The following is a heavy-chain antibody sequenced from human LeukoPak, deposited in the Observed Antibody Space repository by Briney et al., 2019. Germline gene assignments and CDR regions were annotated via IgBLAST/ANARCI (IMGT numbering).Heavy chain of an antibody. D-gene: IGHD1-26*01. J-gene: IGHJ4*02. Sequence: PGGSLRLSCAASGFTFSSYGMHWVRQAPGKGLEWVAVISYDGSNKYYADSVKGRFTISRDNSKNTLYLQMNSLRAEDTAVYYCAKDALDLNKIVVGVHFDYWGQGTLVTVSS. CDR2: ISYDGSNK. CDR1: GFTFSSYG. CDR3: AKDALDLNKIVVGVHFDY. V-gene: IGHV3-30*18.